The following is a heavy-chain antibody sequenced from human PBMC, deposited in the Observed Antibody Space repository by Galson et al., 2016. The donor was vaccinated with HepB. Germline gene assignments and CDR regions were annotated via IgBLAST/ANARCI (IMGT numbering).Heavy chain of an antibody. Sequence: SETLSLTCSISGDSISSGGFSWSWIRQPPGKGLEWIGYFFDSEYTKYNPSLQSRVTISVDTSRTQISLKLTSVTAADTAVYYCARGLTPFNQKFYYIDVWGKGTTVTVSS. CDR1: GDSISSGGFS. V-gene: IGHV4-61*08. CDR2: FFDSEYT. J-gene: IGHJ6*03. D-gene: IGHD1-14*01. CDR3: ARGLTPFNQKFYYIDV.